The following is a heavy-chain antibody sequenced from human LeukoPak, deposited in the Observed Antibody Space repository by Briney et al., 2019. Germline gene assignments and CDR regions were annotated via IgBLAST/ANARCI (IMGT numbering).Heavy chain of an antibody. CDR3: ARDQNFYDKTGEGHFQH. CDR2: IRRDGSEE. CDR1: GFNFNSYW. Sequence: GGSLRLSCGVSGFNFNSYWMSWVRQAPGKGLELVAKIRRDGSEEYYVGSVKGRFTISRDNAKNSLYLQMNRLRAEDTAVYFCARDQNFYDKTGEGHFQHWGQGTLVTVSS. V-gene: IGHV3-7*01. J-gene: IGHJ1*01. D-gene: IGHD3-22*01.